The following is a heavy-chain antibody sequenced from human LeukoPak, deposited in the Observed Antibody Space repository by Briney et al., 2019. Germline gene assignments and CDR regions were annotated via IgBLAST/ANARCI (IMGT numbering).Heavy chain of an antibody. V-gene: IGHV3-48*01. Sequence: GGSLRLSCAASGFTFSSYGMHWVRQAPGKGLEWVSYITGNSHTIYYADSVKGRFTISRDNAKNSLYLQMNSLRAEDTAVYYCARGHTAVTRHFDFWGQGTLVTVSS. CDR2: ITGNSHTI. CDR1: GFTFSSYG. D-gene: IGHD4-17*01. J-gene: IGHJ4*02. CDR3: ARGHTAVTRHFDF.